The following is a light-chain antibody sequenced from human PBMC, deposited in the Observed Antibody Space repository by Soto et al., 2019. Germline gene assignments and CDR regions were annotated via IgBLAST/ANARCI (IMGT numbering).Light chain of an antibody. V-gene: IGLV2-8*01. Sequence: QSALTQPPSASGSPGQSVTISCTGSNTDVGGYNYVSWYQQYPGKAPKVMIYEVTKRPSGVPARFSGSRSGNTASLTVSGLQAEDEADYYCSSYAGNNVWVFGGGTKLTV. CDR2: EVT. J-gene: IGLJ3*02. CDR3: SSYAGNNVWV. CDR1: NTDVGGYNY.